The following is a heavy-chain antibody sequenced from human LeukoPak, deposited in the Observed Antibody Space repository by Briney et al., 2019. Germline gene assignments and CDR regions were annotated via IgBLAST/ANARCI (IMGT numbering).Heavy chain of an antibody. CDR1: GFTFSSYE. CDR3: AREGSSGSYRRYYFDY. J-gene: IGHJ4*02. D-gene: IGHD1-26*01. Sequence: GSLRLSCAASGFTFSSYEMNWVRQAPGKGLEWVSYISSSGSTIYYADSVKGRFTISRDNAKNSLYLQMNSLRAEDTAVYYCAREGSSGSYRRYYFDYWGQGTLVTVSS. CDR2: ISSSGSTI. V-gene: IGHV3-48*03.